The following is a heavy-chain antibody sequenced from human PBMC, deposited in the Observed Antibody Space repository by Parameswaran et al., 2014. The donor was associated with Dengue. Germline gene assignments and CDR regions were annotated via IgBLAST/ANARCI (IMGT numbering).Heavy chain of an antibody. V-gene: IGHV1-69*01. Sequence: WVRQAPGQGLEWMGGIIPIFGTANYAQKFQGRVTITADESTSTAYMELSSLRSEDTAVYYCARDGSKKGLLTYYYYYGMDVWGQGTTVTVSS. J-gene: IGHJ6*02. CDR2: IIPIFGTA. D-gene: IGHD2-15*01. CDR3: ARDGSKKGLLTYYYYYGMDV.